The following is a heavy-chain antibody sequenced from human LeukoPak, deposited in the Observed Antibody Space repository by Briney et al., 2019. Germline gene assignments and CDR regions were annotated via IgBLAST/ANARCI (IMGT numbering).Heavy chain of an antibody. Sequence: SETLSLTCTVSGGSISSGSYYWSWIRQPAGKGLEWIGRIYTSGSTNYNPSLKSRVTMSVDTSKNQFSLKLSSVTAADTAVYYCARTDGSGNDYWGQGTLVTVSS. CDR2: IYTSGST. CDR1: GGSISSGSYY. J-gene: IGHJ4*02. CDR3: ARTDGSGNDY. D-gene: IGHD3-10*01. V-gene: IGHV4-61*02.